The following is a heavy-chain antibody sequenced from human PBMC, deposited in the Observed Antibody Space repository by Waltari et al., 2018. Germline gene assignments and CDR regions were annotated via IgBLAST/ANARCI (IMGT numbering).Heavy chain of an antibody. CDR2: IYYRGTT. J-gene: IGHJ4*02. Sequence: QVLLQESGPGLVKPSETLSLTCTVSGASMSRYSWTWLRQSPVKGLEGFGVIYYRGTTDYNPSLKRRVAISIDTSKNQFSLTLKSMTAADTAVYYCARVYYDFWNGPFDFWGQGTLVTVSS. CDR1: GASMSRYS. V-gene: IGHV4-59*13. CDR3: ARVYYDFWNGPFDF. D-gene: IGHD3-3*01.